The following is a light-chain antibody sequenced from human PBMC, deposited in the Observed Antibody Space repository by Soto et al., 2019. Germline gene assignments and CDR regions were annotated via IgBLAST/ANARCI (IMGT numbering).Light chain of an antibody. V-gene: IGLV2-14*01. CDR2: DVS. Sequence: QSVLTQPASVSGSPGQSITISCTGTSSDVGGYNYVSWHQQHPGKAPKLIIYDVSNRPSGVSNRFSGSKSGNTASLTISGLQAEDEADYYCSSYTSSSTLDVFGTGTKLTVL. CDR1: SSDVGGYNY. J-gene: IGLJ1*01. CDR3: SSYTSSSTLDV.